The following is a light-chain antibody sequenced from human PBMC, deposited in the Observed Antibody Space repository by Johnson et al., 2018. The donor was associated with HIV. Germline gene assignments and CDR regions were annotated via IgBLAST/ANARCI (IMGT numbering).Light chain of an antibody. J-gene: IGLJ1*01. CDR3: GTWDSSLRAGF. CDR1: VSNIESYF. CDR2: EDN. V-gene: IGLV1-51*02. Sequence: QAVLTQPPSVSAAPGQTVNISCSGNVSNIESYFVSWYQQLPGAAPTLLIYEDNKRPSGIPDRFSGSKSGATATLGITGLQTGDEADYYCGTWDSSLRAGFFGTGTQVTVL.